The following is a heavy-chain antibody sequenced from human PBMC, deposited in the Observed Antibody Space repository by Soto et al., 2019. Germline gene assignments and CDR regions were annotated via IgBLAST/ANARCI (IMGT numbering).Heavy chain of an antibody. V-gene: IGHV3-33*01. Sequence: GGSLRLSCAASGFTFSSYGMHWVRQAPGKGLEWVAVIWYDGSNKYYADSVKGRFTISRDNSKNTLYLQMNSLRAEDTAVYYCARDKEDIVVVPAAPGWLYYYMDVWGKGTTVTVSS. CDR2: IWYDGSNK. J-gene: IGHJ6*03. CDR3: ARDKEDIVVVPAAPGWLYYYMDV. CDR1: GFTFSSYG. D-gene: IGHD2-2*01.